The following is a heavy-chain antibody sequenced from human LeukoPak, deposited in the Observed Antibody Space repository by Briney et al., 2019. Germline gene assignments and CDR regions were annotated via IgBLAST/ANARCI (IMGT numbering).Heavy chain of an antibody. CDR2: IYYSGTT. J-gene: IGHJ6*03. CDR1: AGSINNYY. Sequence: PSETLSLTCTVSAGSINNYYWSWIRQPPGKGLECIGYIYYSGTTNYNPSLRSRVTISVDTSKNQFSLKLSSVTAAATAVYYCARATSGQRRDGDNYYYYYYMDVWGKGTTVTVSS. D-gene: IGHD5-24*01. V-gene: IGHV4-59*01. CDR3: ARATSGQRRDGDNYYYYYYMDV.